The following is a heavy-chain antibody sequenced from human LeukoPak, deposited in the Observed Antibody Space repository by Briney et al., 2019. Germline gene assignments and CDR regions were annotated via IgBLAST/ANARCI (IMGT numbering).Heavy chain of an antibody. CDR3: ARAYGDFYWYFDL. J-gene: IGHJ2*01. CDR2: IIPIFGTA. V-gene: IGHV1-69*13. CDR1: GGTFSSYA. D-gene: IGHD4-17*01. Sequence: SVKVSCKASGGTFSSYAISWVRQAPGQGLEWMGGIIPIFGTASYAQKFQGRVTITADESTSTAYMELSSLRSEDTAVYYCARAYGDFYWYFDLWGRGTLVTVSS.